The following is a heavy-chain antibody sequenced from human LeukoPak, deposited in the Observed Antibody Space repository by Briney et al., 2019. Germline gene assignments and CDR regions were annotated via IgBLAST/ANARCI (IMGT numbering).Heavy chain of an antibody. Sequence: SETLSLTCTVSGGSISSCYWSWIRQPAGKGLEWIGRIYTSGSTNYNPSLKSRVTMSVDTSKNQFSLKLSSVTAADTAVYYCASFTLYYYGSGSYYNGWGQGTLVTVSS. CDR3: ASFTLYYYGSGSYYNG. J-gene: IGHJ4*02. CDR1: GGSISSCY. CDR2: IYTSGST. D-gene: IGHD3-10*01. V-gene: IGHV4-4*07.